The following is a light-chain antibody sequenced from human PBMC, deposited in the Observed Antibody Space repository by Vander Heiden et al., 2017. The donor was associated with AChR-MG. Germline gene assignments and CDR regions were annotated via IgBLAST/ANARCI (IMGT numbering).Light chain of an antibody. J-gene: IGLJ2*01. Sequence: QSVLTQPPSASGTPGQRVTISCSGSSSNIGSNTVNWYQQLPGTAPKLLIYTNNQRPSGVPARFSGSKFGTSASLAISGLQSEDEAEYYCAAWDDSLNGVVFGGGTKLTVL. CDR2: TNN. CDR1: SSNIGSNT. CDR3: AAWDDSLNGVV. V-gene: IGLV1-44*01.